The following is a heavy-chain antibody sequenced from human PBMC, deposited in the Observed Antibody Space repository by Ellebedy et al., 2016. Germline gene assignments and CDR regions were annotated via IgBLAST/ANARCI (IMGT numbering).Heavy chain of an antibody. Sequence: GGSLRLXXAASGFAFTNYWMYWLRQSPEKGLEWVANIKQDGREKYYADSVKGRFAISRDNAKNSLDLQMNSLRAEDTAVYYGARGQGYITFGGGVLTRGNWFDPWGQGTLVSVSS. V-gene: IGHV3-7*03. CDR2: IKQDGREK. D-gene: IGHD3-16*01. CDR3: ARGQGYITFGGGVLTRGNWFDP. J-gene: IGHJ5*02. CDR1: GFAFTNYW.